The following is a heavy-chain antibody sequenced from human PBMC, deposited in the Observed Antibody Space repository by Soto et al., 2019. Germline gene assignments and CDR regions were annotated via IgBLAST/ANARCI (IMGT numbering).Heavy chain of an antibody. CDR1: GSSISSVYY. J-gene: IGHJ5*02. D-gene: IGHD3-16*01. CDR3: ERVGTWVPYYEETSPYTFENWFDP. CDR2: ISHVGST. Sequence: SETLSLTCAVSGSSISSVYYWGWLRQPPGMGLEWIGCISHVGSTSYNPSLNNPVTLSMNLTNNHASLILTSVTAADTAVYSRERVGTWVPYYEETSPYTFENWFDPWGQGTLVTVSS. V-gene: IGHV4-38-2*01.